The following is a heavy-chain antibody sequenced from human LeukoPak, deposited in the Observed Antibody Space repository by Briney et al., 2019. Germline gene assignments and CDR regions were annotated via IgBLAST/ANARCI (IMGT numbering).Heavy chain of an antibody. Sequence: PGGSLRLSCTASGFAFSCCGMHWVRQAPGKGLECVAIISYDGTYEYFADSVTGQFTISRDNSKNTLSLLMNSLRAEDTAVYYCAREDSNNFDYWGQGTLVTVSS. CDR2: ISYDGTYE. D-gene: IGHD4-11*01. V-gene: IGHV3-30*03. CDR1: GFAFSCCG. J-gene: IGHJ4*02. CDR3: AREDSNNFDY.